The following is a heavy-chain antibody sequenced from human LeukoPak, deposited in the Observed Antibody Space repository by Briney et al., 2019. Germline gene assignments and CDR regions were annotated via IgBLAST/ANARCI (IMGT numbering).Heavy chain of an antibody. D-gene: IGHD3-22*01. Sequence: SETPPLTCTVSGGSISSYYWSWIRQPPGKGLEWIGYIYYSGSTNYNPSLKSRVTISVDTSKNQFSLKLSSVTAADTAVYYCARYYYDSSGYYFHYFDYWGQGTLVTVSS. CDR3: ARYYYDSSGYYFHYFDY. CDR1: GGSISSYY. CDR2: IYYSGST. J-gene: IGHJ4*02. V-gene: IGHV4-59*01.